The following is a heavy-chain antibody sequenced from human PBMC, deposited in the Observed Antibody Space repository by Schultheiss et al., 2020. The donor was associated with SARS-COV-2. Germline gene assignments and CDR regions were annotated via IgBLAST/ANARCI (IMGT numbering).Heavy chain of an antibody. V-gene: IGHV3-30*04. CDR2: ISYDGSNK. CDR3: AREWAYCSGGSCYLDY. Sequence: GESLKISCAASGFTFSSYAMHWVRQAPGKGLEWVAVISYDGSNKYYADSVKGRFTISRDNSKNTLYLQMNSLRAEDTAVYYCAREWAYCSGGSCYLDYWGQGALVTVSS. CDR1: GFTFSSYA. J-gene: IGHJ4*02. D-gene: IGHD2-15*01.